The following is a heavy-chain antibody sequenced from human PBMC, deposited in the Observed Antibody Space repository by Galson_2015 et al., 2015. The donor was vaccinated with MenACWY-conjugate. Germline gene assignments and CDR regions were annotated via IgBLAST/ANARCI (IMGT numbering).Heavy chain of an antibody. CDR3: ARGREVVPAAIPTPGDY. Sequence: SVKVSCKASGHTFTSYYMHWVRQAPGQGLEWMGIINPSGGSTSYAQKFQGRVTMTRDTSTSSVYMELSSLRSEDTAVYYCARGREVVPAAIPTPGDYWGQGTLVTVSS. D-gene: IGHD2-2*02. J-gene: IGHJ4*02. V-gene: IGHV1-46*03. CDR1: GHTFTSYY. CDR2: INPSGGST.